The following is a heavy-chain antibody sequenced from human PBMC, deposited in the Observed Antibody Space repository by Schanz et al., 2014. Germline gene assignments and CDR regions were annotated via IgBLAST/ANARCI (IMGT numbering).Heavy chain of an antibody. CDR1: GFVFGDYY. Sequence: QVQVVQSGGGLVKPGGSLRLSCAASGFVFGDYYMTWIRQAPGKGLEWLSYISDSGTYTNYADSVKGRFTISSDNSKSTLYLQMSSLRAEDTAVYYCAKSQGSSFDSWGQGTLVTVS. V-gene: IGHV3-11*05. J-gene: IGHJ4*02. D-gene: IGHD6-13*01. CDR3: AKSQGSSFDS. CDR2: ISDSGTYT.